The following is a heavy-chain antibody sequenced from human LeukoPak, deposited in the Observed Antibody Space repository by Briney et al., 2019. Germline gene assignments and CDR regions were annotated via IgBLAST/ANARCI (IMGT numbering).Heavy chain of an antibody. J-gene: IGHJ1*01. Sequence: PGGSLRLSCAASGFTVSSNYMSWVRQAPGKGLEWLSVIYSGGGTYYADSVKGRFTISRDNSKNTLYLQMNSLRAEDTAVYYCAKSRGHYYGSGSYKYFQHWGQGTLVTVSS. CDR1: GFTVSSNY. CDR3: AKSRGHYYGSGSYKYFQH. D-gene: IGHD3-10*01. V-gene: IGHV3-53*01. CDR2: IYSGGGT.